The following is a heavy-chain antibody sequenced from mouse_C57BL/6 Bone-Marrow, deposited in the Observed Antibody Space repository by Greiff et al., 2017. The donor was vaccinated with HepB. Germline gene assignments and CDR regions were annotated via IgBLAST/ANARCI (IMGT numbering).Heavy chain of an antibody. CDR2: ISNLAYSI. CDR3: ARHELSWYAMDY. Sequence: EVKVVESGGGLVQPGGSLKLSCAASGFTFSDYGMAWVRQAPRKGPEWVAFISNLAYSIYYADTVTGRFTISSENAKNTLYLEMSSLRSEDTAMYYCARHELSWYAMDYWGQGTSVTVSS. V-gene: IGHV5-15*01. CDR1: GFTFSDYG. J-gene: IGHJ4*01. D-gene: IGHD1-1*02.